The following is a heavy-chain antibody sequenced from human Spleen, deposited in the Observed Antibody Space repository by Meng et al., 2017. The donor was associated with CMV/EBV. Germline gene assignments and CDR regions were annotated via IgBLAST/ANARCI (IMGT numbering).Heavy chain of an antibody. V-gene: IGHV4-31*11. D-gene: IGHD6-25*01. CDR1: GGAIRRGGYN. CDR2: VYHSGSA. Sequence: VQLQESGPGLVKPKQTLSLTCAAAGGAIRRGGYNWSWIRQHPGKGLEWIGFVYHSGSAYYNPSLKPRLTLSVDTPQNQFSLKLKSVTAADTAIYYCARGGRFDPWGRGTLVTVSS. CDR3: ARGGRFDP. J-gene: IGHJ5*02.